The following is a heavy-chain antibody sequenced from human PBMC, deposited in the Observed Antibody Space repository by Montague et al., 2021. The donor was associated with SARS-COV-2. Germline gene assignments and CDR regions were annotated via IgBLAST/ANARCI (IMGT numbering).Heavy chain of an antibody. Sequence: SEPLSLTCTVSGGSISGSNYYWAWIRQPPGKGLEWIGSIYYSGSTYDNPSLKSRVSISVDTSKNQFSLKLNSVTAADTAVYYCARLLLELPGDYWGQGTLVTVSS. J-gene: IGHJ4*02. D-gene: IGHD1-7*01. V-gene: IGHV4-39*01. CDR1: GGSISGSNYY. CDR3: ARLLLELPGDY. CDR2: IYYSGST.